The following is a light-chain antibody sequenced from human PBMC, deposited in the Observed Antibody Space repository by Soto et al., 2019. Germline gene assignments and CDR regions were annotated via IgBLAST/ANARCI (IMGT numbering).Light chain of an antibody. Sequence: DIHMTQSPSTLSASLGEGVTITCRASQSISSWLAWYQQKPGKAPKLLIYDASSLESGVPSRFSGSGSGTEFTLTISSLQPDDFATYYCQQYNSYSRTFGQGTKVDIK. CDR3: QQYNSYSRT. CDR2: DAS. J-gene: IGKJ1*01. V-gene: IGKV1-5*01. CDR1: QSISSW.